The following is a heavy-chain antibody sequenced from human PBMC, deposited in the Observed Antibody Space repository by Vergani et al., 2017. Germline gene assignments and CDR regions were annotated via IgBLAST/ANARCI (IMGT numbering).Heavy chain of an antibody. V-gene: IGHV2-5*01. J-gene: IGHJ4*02. CDR2: IYWNDDK. CDR3: ALRDIFDYNYEYFAY. CDR1: GFSVSSSGVG. D-gene: IGHD1-20*01. Sequence: QITLKESGPTLVKPTQTLTLTCTVSGFSVSSSGVGVAWIRQPPGKALECLAIIYWNDDKRYSPSLMGRLTIAKDTSRNQVVLTMTNMDSVDTATYYCALRDIFDYNYEYFAYWGPGTLVTVSS.